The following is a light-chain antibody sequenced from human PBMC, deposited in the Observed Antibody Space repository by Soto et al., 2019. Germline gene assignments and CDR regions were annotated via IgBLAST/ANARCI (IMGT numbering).Light chain of an antibody. Sequence: DIQMTQSPSSLSVSVGDRVTITCRASQSISSYLNWYQQKPGKAPKLLVYAASSLQSGVPSRFSGSGSGTDFTLTISSLQPEDFATYYCQQSYSNPYTFGQGIKLEIK. J-gene: IGKJ2*01. CDR3: QQSYSNPYT. V-gene: IGKV1-39*01. CDR1: QSISSY. CDR2: AAS.